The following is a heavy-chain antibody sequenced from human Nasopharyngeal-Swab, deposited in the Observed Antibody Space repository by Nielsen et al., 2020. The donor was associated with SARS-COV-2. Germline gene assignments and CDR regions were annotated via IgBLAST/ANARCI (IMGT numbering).Heavy chain of an antibody. CDR3: ARSPHNWFDP. Sequence: SETLSLTCTVPGGSISSSSYYWGWIRQPPGKGLEWIGSIYYSGSTYYNPSLKSRVTISVDTSKNQFSLKLSYVTAADTAVYYCARSPHNWFDPWGQGTLVTVSS. V-gene: IGHV4-39*01. CDR2: IYYSGST. J-gene: IGHJ5*02. CDR1: GGSISSSSYY.